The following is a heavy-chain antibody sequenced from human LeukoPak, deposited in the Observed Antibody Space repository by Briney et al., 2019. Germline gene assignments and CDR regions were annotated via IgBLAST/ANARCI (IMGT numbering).Heavy chain of an antibody. V-gene: IGHV1-24*01. D-gene: IGHD4-23*01. Sequence: ASVKVSCKVSGYTLTELSMHWVRQAPGKGLEWMGGFDPEDGETIYARKFQGRVTMTEDTSTDTAYMELSSLRSEDTAVYYCATDMRTVADYYYYGMDVWGQGTTVTVSS. J-gene: IGHJ6*02. CDR3: ATDMRTVADYYYYGMDV. CDR2: FDPEDGET. CDR1: GYTLTELS.